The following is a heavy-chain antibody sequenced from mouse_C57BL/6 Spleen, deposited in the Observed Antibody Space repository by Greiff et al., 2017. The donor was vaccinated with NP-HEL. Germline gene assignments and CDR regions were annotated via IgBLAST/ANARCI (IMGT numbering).Heavy chain of an antibody. CDR3: ARRGSTYYYAMDY. V-gene: IGHV5-6*01. Sequence: EVQGVESGGDLVKPGGSLKLSCAASGFTFSSYGMSWVRQTPDKRLEWVATISSGGSYTYYTDSVKGRFTISRDNAKNTLYLQMSSLKSEDTAMYYCARRGSTYYYAMDYWGQGTSVTVSS. CDR2: ISSGGSYT. CDR1: GFTFSSYG. J-gene: IGHJ4*01. D-gene: IGHD1-1*01.